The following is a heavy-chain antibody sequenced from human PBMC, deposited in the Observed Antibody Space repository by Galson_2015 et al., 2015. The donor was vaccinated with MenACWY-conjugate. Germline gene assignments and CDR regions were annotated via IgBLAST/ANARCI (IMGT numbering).Heavy chain of an antibody. CDR1: GFIFRNYA. Sequence: SLRLSCAASGFIFRNYAMSWVRQAPGRGLEWVSGISGSGDSAYYGDSVKGRFTISRDNSENTLFLQMNTLRADDTAVYYCAKLLFDFWSGWAPFEFWGQGTLVTVSS. CDR2: ISGSGDSA. CDR3: AKLLFDFWSGWAPFEF. D-gene: IGHD3-3*01. J-gene: IGHJ4*02. V-gene: IGHV3-23*01.